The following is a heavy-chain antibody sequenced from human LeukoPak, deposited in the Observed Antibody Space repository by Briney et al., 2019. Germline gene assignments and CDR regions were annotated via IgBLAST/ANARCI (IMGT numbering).Heavy chain of an antibody. V-gene: IGHV3-21*01. D-gene: IGHD6-13*01. CDR1: GFIFSTYS. J-gene: IGHJ6*02. Sequence: GGSLRLSRAASGFIFSTYSMNWVRQAPGKGLEWVSSISSTSSYIYFADSVKGRFTISRDNGKDVVSLQMNSLRAEDTAVYYCARGVYWQQEHYGMDAWGQGTTVTVSS. CDR3: ARGVYWQQEHYGMDA. CDR2: ISSTSSYI.